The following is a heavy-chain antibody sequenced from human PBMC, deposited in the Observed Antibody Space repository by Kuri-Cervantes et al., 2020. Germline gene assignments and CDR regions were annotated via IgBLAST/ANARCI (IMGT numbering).Heavy chain of an antibody. V-gene: IGHV3-74*01. CDR3: ASGYSYGLSNAFDI. CDR2: INSDGSSI. J-gene: IGHJ3*02. D-gene: IGHD5-18*01. Sequence: GGSLRLSCAASGFTFSSYWMHWVRQAPGKGLVWVSRINSDGSSISYADSVKGRFTISRDDAKNTLFLQMNSLGAEDTAVYYCASGYSYGLSNAFDIWGQGTKVTVSS. CDR1: GFTFSSYW.